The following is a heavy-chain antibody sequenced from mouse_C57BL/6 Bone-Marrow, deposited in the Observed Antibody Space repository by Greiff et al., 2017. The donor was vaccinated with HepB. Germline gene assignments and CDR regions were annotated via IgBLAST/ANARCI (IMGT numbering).Heavy chain of an antibody. CDR3: TTRGSSFAY. CDR2: IDPENGDT. Sequence: VQLKQSGAELVRPGASVKLSCTASGFNIKDDYMHWVKQRPEQGLEWIGWIDPENGDTEYASKFQGKATITADTSSNTAYLQLSSLTSEDTAVYYCTTRGSSFAYWGQGTLVTVSA. V-gene: IGHV14-4*01. CDR1: GFNIKDDY. J-gene: IGHJ3*01. D-gene: IGHD1-1*01.